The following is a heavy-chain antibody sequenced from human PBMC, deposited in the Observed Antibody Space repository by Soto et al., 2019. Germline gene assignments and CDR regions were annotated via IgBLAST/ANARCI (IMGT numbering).Heavy chain of an antibody. CDR3: AREIPAAMGGFDY. J-gene: IGHJ4*02. V-gene: IGHV4-59*01. CDR1: GGSISSYY. CDR2: IYYSGST. Sequence: SETLSLTCTVSGGSISSYYWSWIRQPPGKGLEWIGYIYYSGSTDYNPSLKSRVTISVDTSKNQFSLKLSSVTAADTAVYYCAREIPAAMGGFDYWGQGTLVTVSS. D-gene: IGHD2-2*01.